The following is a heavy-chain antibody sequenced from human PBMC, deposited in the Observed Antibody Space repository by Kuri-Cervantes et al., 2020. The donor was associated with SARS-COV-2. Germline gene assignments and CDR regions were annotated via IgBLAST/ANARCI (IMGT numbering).Heavy chain of an antibody. V-gene: IGHV3-30*02. D-gene: IGHD3-3*01. J-gene: IGHJ3*02. CDR1: GFTFSSYG. CDR2: IRYDGSNK. Sequence: GGSLRLSCAASGFTFSSYGMHWVRQAPGKGLEWVAFIRYDGSNKYYADSVKGRFTISRDNSKNTLYLQMNSLRAEDTAVYYCAKDGGDYDFWSGYYTSGDYDAFDIWGQGTMVTVSS. CDR3: AKDGGDYDFWSGYYTSGDYDAFDI.